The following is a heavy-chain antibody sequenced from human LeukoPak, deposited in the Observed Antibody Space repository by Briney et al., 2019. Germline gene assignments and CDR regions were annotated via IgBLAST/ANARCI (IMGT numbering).Heavy chain of an antibody. J-gene: IGHJ4*02. V-gene: IGHV4-39*07. D-gene: IGHD4-17*01. CDR3: ARDGGDYAIDY. CDR1: GGSISSSSYY. CDR2: IYYSGST. Sequence: SETLSLTCTVSGGSISSSSYYWGWIRQPPGKGLEWIGSIYYSGSTYYNPSLKSRVTISVDTSKNQFSLKLSSVTAADTAVYYCARDGGDYAIDYWGQGTLVTVSS.